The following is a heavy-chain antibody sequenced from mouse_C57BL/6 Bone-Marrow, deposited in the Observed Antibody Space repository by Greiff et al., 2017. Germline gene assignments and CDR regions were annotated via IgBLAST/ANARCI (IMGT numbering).Heavy chain of an antibody. CDR1: GYTFTSYG. D-gene: IGHD1-1*02. Sequence: VQLQQSGAELVRPGASVKLSCKASGYTFTSYGISWVKQRTGQGLEWIGEIYPGSGNTYYNEKFKGKATLTADKSSSTAYMELRSLTSEDSAVYFCARSGGPGALFAYWGQGTLVTVSA. J-gene: IGHJ3*01. CDR2: IYPGSGNT. CDR3: ARSGGPGALFAY. V-gene: IGHV1-81*01.